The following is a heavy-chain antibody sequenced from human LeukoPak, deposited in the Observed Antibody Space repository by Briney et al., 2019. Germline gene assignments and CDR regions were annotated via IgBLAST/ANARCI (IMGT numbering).Heavy chain of an antibody. CDR2: IIPILGIA. J-gene: IGHJ4*02. Sequence: GASVKVSCKASGYTFSSYAISWVRQAPGQGLEWMGRIIPILGIANYAQKFQGRVTITADKSTSTAYMELSSLRSEDTAVYYCAREYYYDSSGQLGYFDYWGQGTLVTVSS. V-gene: IGHV1-69*04. CDR1: GYTFSSYA. CDR3: AREYYYDSSGQLGYFDY. D-gene: IGHD3-22*01.